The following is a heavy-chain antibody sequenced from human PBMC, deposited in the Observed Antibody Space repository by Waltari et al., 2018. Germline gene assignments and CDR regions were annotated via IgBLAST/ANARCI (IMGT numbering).Heavy chain of an antibody. D-gene: IGHD2-15*01. CDR2: IIPIFGTA. Sequence: QVQLVQSGAEVKKPGSSVTVSCKASGGTFSSYAISWVRQAPGQGLEWMGGIIPIFGTANYAQKFQGRVTITADESTSTAYMELSSLRSEDTAVYYCARDSVARADYYYYGMDVWGQGTTVTVSS. CDR3: ARDSVARADYYYYGMDV. V-gene: IGHV1-69*13. CDR1: GGTFSSYA. J-gene: IGHJ6*02.